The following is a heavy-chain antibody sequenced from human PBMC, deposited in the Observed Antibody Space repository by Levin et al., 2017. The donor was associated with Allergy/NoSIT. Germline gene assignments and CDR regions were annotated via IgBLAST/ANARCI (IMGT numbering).Heavy chain of an antibody. V-gene: IGHV3-30-3*01. Sequence: GGSLRLFCAASGFTFSNYAMHWVRQAPGKGLEWVAFISYDGNNKYYADSVKGRFTISRDNSKNTLSLQMNSLRAEDTAVYYCARGAMVVAAARPSYYYYMDVWGKGTTVTVSS. CDR3: ARGAMVVAAARPSYYYYMDV. CDR2: ISYDGNNK. J-gene: IGHJ6*03. CDR1: GFTFSNYA. D-gene: IGHD2-15*01.